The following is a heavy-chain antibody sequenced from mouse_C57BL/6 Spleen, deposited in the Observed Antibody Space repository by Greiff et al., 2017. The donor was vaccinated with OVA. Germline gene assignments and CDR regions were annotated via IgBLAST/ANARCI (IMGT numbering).Heavy chain of an antibody. J-gene: IGHJ2*01. CDR3: ARTHYYGSSYFDY. CDR1: GYAFSSYW. CDR2: IYPGDGDT. D-gene: IGHD1-1*01. V-gene: IGHV1-80*01. Sequence: VQRVESGAELVKPGASVKISCKASGYAFSSYWMNWVKQRPGKGLEWIGQIYPGDGDTNYNGKFKGKATLTADKSSSTAYMQLSSLTSEDSAVYFCARTHYYGSSYFDYWGQGTTLTVSS.